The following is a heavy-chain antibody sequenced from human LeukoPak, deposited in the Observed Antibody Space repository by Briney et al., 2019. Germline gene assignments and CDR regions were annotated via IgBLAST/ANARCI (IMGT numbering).Heavy chain of an antibody. D-gene: IGHD3-22*01. CDR1: VGTFSNYA. CDR3: ARMLYYYDSSGYSYLDY. Sequence: SVKVSCKASVGTFSNYAISWVRQAPGQGLKWRGRIIPIFGKSNYAQKFQGRVTITTDETTSTAYMELSSLRSEDTAVYYCARMLYYYDSSGYSYLDYWGQGTLVTVSS. CDR2: IIPIFGKS. V-gene: IGHV1-69*05. J-gene: IGHJ4*02.